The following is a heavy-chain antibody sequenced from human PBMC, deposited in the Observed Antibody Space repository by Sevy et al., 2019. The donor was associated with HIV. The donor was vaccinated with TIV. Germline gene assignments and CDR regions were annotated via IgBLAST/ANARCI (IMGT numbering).Heavy chain of an antibody. D-gene: IGHD2-15*01. J-gene: IGHJ3*02. CDR2: ISSSSSTI. Sequence: GESLKISCAASGFTFSTYSMNWVRQAPGKGLEWVSYISSSSSTIYYSDSVKGRFTISRDNAKNSLYLQMNSLRDEDTAVYYCARKKYCSGGDCSILDAFDIWGQGTMVTVSS. CDR3: ARKKYCSGGDCSILDAFDI. V-gene: IGHV3-48*02. CDR1: GFTFSTYS.